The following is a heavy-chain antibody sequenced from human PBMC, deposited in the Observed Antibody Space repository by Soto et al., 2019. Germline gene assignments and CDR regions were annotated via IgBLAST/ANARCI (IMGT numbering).Heavy chain of an antibody. D-gene: IGHD6-19*01. J-gene: IGHJ1*01. V-gene: IGHV1-18*01. CDR3: ARLWAVAGNEYFQH. CDR1: GYTFTSYG. CDR2: ISAYNGNT. Sequence: ASVKVSCKASGYTFTSYGISLVRQAPGQGLEWMGWISAYNGNTNYAQKLQGRVTMTTDTTTSTAYMELRSLRSDDTAVYYCARLWAVAGNEYFQHWGQGTLVTVSS.